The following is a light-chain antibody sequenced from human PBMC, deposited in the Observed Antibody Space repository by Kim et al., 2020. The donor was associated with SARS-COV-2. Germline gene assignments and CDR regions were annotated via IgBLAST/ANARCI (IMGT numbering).Light chain of an antibody. CDR3: QQYNNWPVT. Sequence: VSPRERATLSCRASQGVSSNLAWYQQEPGHAPRLLIYGASTRATGIPARFNGSGSGTEFTLTISSLQSEDFAVYYCQQYNNWPVTFDQGTRLEIK. CDR1: QGVSSN. J-gene: IGKJ5*01. CDR2: GAS. V-gene: IGKV3-15*01.